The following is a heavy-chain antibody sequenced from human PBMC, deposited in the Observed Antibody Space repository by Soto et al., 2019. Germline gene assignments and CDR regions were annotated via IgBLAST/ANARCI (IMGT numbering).Heavy chain of an antibody. CDR1: GYTFTSYA. J-gene: IGHJ4*02. CDR3: ARGPGGPDGPGDY. CDR2: INAGNGNT. V-gene: IGHV1-3*01. D-gene: IGHD2-15*01. Sequence: QVQLVQSGSEVKKPGASVKVSCKASGYTFTSYAMHWVRQAPGQRLEWMGWINAGNGNTKYSQKFQGRVNITRDTSASTDYMELSSLRSEDTAVYYCARGPGGPDGPGDYWGQGTLVTVSS.